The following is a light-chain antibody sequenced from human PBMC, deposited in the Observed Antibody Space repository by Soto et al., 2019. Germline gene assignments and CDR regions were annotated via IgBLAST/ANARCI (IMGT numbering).Light chain of an antibody. Sequence: VLTQSPGTLSLSPGERATLSRRASQSLTNSFIAWYQQKPGQAPRLLIYDTSSRASGIPDRFSGSGSGTEFTLTISSLQSEDFAVYYCQQYNNWPPITFGQGTRLDIK. CDR2: DTS. CDR3: QQYNNWPPIT. J-gene: IGKJ5*01. V-gene: IGKV3-20*01. CDR1: QSLTNSF.